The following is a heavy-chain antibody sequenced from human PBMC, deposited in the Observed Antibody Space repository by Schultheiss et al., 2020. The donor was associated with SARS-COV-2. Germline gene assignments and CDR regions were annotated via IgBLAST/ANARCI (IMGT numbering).Heavy chain of an antibody. CDR2: INHVGNT. Sequence: SQTLSLTCTVSGGSISSYYWSWIRQPPGKGLEWIGQINHVGNTNHNPSLESRVTISVDTSKNQFSLKLSSVTAADTAVYYCARALPYDAFDIWGQGTMVTVSS. CDR1: GGSISSYY. J-gene: IGHJ3*02. D-gene: IGHD5/OR15-5a*01. CDR3: ARALPYDAFDI. V-gene: IGHV4-59*01.